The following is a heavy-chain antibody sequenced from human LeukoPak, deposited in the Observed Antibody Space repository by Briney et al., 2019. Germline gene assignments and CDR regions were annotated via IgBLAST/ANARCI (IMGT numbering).Heavy chain of an antibody. J-gene: IGHJ4*02. Sequence: PSETLSLTCTVSGGSISSYYWSWIRQPPGKGLEWIGYIYYSGSTNYNPSLKSRVTISVDTSKNQFSLKLSSVTAADTAVYYCARNRGYGYGYPFDYWGQGTLVTVSS. V-gene: IGHV4-59*08. CDR1: GGSISSYY. CDR3: ARNRGYGYGYPFDY. D-gene: IGHD5-18*01. CDR2: IYYSGST.